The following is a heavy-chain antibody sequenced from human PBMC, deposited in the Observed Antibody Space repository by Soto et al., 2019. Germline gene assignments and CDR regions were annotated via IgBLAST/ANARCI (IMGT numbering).Heavy chain of an antibody. V-gene: IGHV1-69*13. J-gene: IGHJ4*02. CDR1: GGTFSSYA. CDR3: AKFGMATSKRSPPYYIDY. CDR2: IIPIFGTA. Sequence: SVKVSCKASGGTFSSYAISWVRQAPGQGPEWMGGIIPIFGTANYAQKFQGRVTITADESTSTAYMELSSLRSEDTAVYYCAKFGMATSKRSPPYYIDYWGQGALVTVSS. D-gene: IGHD3-16*01.